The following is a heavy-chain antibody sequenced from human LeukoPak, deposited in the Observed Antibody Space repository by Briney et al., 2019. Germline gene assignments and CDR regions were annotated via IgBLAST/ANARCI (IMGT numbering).Heavy chain of an antibody. Sequence: GGSLRLSCAASGFTFSSYAMTWVRQAPGKGLEWVSDITGSAHSTNYADSVKGRFTISRDNSNNTLYLQMNSLTADDTAVYYCAKGRRGVGTTDFDYWGQGTLVTVSS. V-gene: IGHV3-23*01. J-gene: IGHJ4*02. CDR3: AKGRRGVGTTDFDY. CDR1: GFTFSSYA. CDR2: ITGSAHST. D-gene: IGHD1-26*01.